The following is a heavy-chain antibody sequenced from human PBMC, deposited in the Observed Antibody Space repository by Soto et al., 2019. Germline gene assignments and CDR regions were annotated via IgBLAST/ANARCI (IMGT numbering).Heavy chain of an antibody. V-gene: IGHV3-30*18. CDR1: VFTFSSYG. CDR3: AKDAPYYYDSSGYYGPFDY. Sequence: GGSLRLSCAASVFTFSSYGIHWVRQAPGKGLEWVALISYDGINKYYADSVKGRFTISRDNSKNTLYLQMNSLRAEDTAMYYCAKDAPYYYDSSGYYGPFDYWGQGTLVTVSS. J-gene: IGHJ4*02. D-gene: IGHD3-22*01. CDR2: ISYDGINK.